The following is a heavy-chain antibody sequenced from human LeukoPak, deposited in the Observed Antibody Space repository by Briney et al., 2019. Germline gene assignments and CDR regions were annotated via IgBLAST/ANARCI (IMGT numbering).Heavy chain of an antibody. J-gene: IGHJ6*02. V-gene: IGHV3-74*01. D-gene: IGHD5-18*01. CDR1: GFTFSSYW. Sequence: GGSLRLSCAASGFTFSSYWMHWVRQAPGKGLVWVSRINSDGSSTSYADSVKGRFTISRDNAKNTLYLQMNSLRAEDTAVYYCAREYSYGNYYYYGMDVWGQGTTVTVSS. CDR2: INSDGSST. CDR3: AREYSYGNYYYYGMDV.